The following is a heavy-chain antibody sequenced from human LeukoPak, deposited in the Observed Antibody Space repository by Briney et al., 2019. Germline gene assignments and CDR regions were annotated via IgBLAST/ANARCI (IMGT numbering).Heavy chain of an antibody. J-gene: IGHJ6*03. V-gene: IGHV3-21*01. D-gene: IGHD3-16*01. CDR3: VRGTYHAYYMDV. CDR1: GFTFSTYS. Sequence: GGSLRLSCAASGFTFSTYSMNWVRQAPGKGLEWVSSISSSRSYIHYADSVKGRFTISRDNAKNTVYLQTSSLTAEDTAVYYCVRGTYHAYYMDVWGKGTTVTVSS. CDR2: ISSSRSYI.